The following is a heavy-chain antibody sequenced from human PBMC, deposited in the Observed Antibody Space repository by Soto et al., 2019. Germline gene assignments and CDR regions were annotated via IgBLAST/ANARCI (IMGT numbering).Heavy chain of an antibody. CDR2: IYYSGST. Sequence: QLQLQESGPGLVKPSETLSLTCTVSGGSISSSSYYWGWIRQPPGKGLEWIGSIYYSGSTYYNPSLKSRVTISVETSKNQFSLTLSSVTAADTAVYYCARIMITFGGVPVWWGQGTLVTVAS. CDR1: GGSISSSSYY. CDR3: ARIMITFGGVPVW. J-gene: IGHJ4*02. V-gene: IGHV4-39*01. D-gene: IGHD3-16*01.